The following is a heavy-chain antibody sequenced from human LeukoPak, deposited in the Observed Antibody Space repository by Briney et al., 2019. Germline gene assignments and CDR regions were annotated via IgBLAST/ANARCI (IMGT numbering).Heavy chain of an antibody. J-gene: IGHJ6*03. CDR2: ISGSGGST. CDR3: AKDGLWLNPAAGLDYYYYYMDV. V-gene: IGHV3-23*01. D-gene: IGHD6-13*01. CDR1: GFTFSSYA. Sequence: GGSLRLSCAVSGFTFSSYAMSWVRQAPGKGLEWVSAISGSGGSTYYADSVKGRFTISRDNSKNTLYLQMNSLRAEDTAVYYCAKDGLWLNPAAGLDYYYYYMDVWGKGTTVTVSS.